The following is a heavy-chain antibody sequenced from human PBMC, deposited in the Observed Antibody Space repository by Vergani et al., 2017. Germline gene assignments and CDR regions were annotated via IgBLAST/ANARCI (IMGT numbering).Heavy chain of an antibody. Sequence: QVQLQESGPGLVKPSETLSLTCTVSGGSISSYYWSWIRQPPGTGLEWIGYIYYSGSTNYNPSLKSRVPISVDTSKHQFSLKLSYVTAADTAVYYCSRDNIVVVPAAKAHYYYYYMDVWGKGTTVTVS. D-gene: IGHD2-2*01. CDR1: GGSISSYY. CDR3: SRDNIVVVPAAKAHYYYYYMDV. J-gene: IGHJ6*03. V-gene: IGHV4-59*01. CDR2: IYYSGST.